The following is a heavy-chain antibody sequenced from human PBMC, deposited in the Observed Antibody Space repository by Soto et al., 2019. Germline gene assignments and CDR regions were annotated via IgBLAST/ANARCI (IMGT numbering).Heavy chain of an antibody. CDR2: ISYDANNK. J-gene: IGHJ4*02. CDR3: ARVPHSGSYNGYFDY. CDR1: GITFSNYA. Sequence: GGSLRLSCAASGITFSNYAMHWVRQPPGKGLEWVAVISYDANNKYYADSVKGRFTISRDNSKNTLYLQMDSLRAEDTAVYYCARVPHSGSYNGYFDYWGQGTLVTVSS. V-gene: IGHV3-30-3*01. D-gene: IGHD1-26*01.